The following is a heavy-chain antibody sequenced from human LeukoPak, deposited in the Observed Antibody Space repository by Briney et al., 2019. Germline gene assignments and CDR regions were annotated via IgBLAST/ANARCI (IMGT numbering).Heavy chain of an antibody. Sequence: ASVKVSCKASGCTFTSYYMHWVRQAPGQGLEWMGIINPSGGSTSYAQKFQGRVTMTRDTSTSTVYMELSSLRSEDTAAYYCARDRCSSTSCYPNDPWGQGTLVTVSS. CDR1: GCTFTSYY. D-gene: IGHD2-2*01. CDR3: ARDRCSSTSCYPNDP. CDR2: INPSGGST. J-gene: IGHJ5*02. V-gene: IGHV1-46*01.